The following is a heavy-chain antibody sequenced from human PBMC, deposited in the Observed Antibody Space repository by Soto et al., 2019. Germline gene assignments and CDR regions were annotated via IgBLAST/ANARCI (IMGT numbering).Heavy chain of an antibody. CDR2: IKSKTDGGTT. Sequence: GGSLRLSCAASGFTFSNAWMNWVRQAPGKGLEWVGRIKSKTDGGTTDYAAPVKGRFTISRDDSKNTLYLQMNSLKTEDTALYYCIARVITMVRGVSDWGQGTLVTVSS. CDR1: GFTFSNAW. V-gene: IGHV3-15*07. D-gene: IGHD3-10*01. J-gene: IGHJ4*02. CDR3: IARVITMVRGVSD.